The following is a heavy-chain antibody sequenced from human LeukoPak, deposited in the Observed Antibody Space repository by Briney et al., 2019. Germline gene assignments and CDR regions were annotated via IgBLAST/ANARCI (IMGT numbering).Heavy chain of an antibody. CDR3: AKGAYYDSSGTNWFDR. Sequence: GRSLRLSCAASGFTFDDYATHWVRHAPGKGLEWGSGISWNSGSIGYADSVKGRFTISRDNAKNSLYLQMNSLRAEDTALYYCAKGAYYDSSGTNWFDRWGQGTLVTVSS. CDR2: ISWNSGSI. J-gene: IGHJ5*02. D-gene: IGHD3-22*01. V-gene: IGHV3-9*01. CDR1: GFTFDDYA.